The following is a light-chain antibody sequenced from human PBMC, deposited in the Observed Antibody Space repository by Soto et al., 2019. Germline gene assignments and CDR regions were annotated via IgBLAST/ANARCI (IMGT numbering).Light chain of an antibody. Sequence: DIQMPQSPSTLSGSVGDRVTITCRASQTISSWLAWYQQKPGKAPKLLIYKASTLKSGVPSRFSGSGSATEFTLTISSLQPDDFATYYCQHYNSYSEAFGQGTKVDIK. CDR1: QTISSW. CDR3: QHYNSYSEA. CDR2: KAS. J-gene: IGKJ1*01. V-gene: IGKV1-5*03.